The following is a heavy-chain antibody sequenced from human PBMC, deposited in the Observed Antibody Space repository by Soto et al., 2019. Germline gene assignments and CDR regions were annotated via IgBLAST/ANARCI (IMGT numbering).Heavy chain of an antibody. CDR1: GDSISAYS. CDR3: AREGNLGRWLQPLDF. V-gene: IGHV4-59*01. Sequence: QVQLQVSAPGLVKPSETLSLTCTVSGDSISAYSWSWVRQPPGKGLEWIGNIHYNGNTKYNPSLKSRVTMSVETSKNQFSLNLISVTAADTAKYFCAREGNLGRWLQPLDFWGQGTLVTVSS. CDR2: IHYNGNT. J-gene: IGHJ4*02. D-gene: IGHD5-12*01.